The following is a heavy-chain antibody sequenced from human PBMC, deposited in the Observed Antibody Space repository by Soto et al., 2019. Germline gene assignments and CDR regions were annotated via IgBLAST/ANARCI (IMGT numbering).Heavy chain of an antibody. CDR3: ARDTVVVTAINTYYGMDV. Sequence: GASVKVSCKASGYTFTSYGISWVRQAPGQGLEWMGWISAYNGNTNYAQKLQGRVTMTTDTSTSTAYMELRSLRSDDTAVYYCARDTVVVTAINTYYGMDVWGQGTTVTVSS. V-gene: IGHV1-18*01. CDR1: GYTFTSYG. D-gene: IGHD2-21*02. J-gene: IGHJ6*02. CDR2: ISAYNGNT.